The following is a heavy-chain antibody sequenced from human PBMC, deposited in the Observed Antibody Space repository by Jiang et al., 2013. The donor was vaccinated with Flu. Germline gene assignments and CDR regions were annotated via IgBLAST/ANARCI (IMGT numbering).Heavy chain of an antibody. CDR1: GYSFTSYW. V-gene: IGHV5-10-1*01. CDR3: ARHQRYFDWLSYWFDP. CDR2: IDPSDSYT. D-gene: IGHD3-9*01. Sequence: GAEVKKPGESLRISCKGSGYSFTSYWISWVRQMPGKGLEWMGRIDPSDSYTNYSPSFQGHVTISADKSISTAYLQWSSLKASDTAMYYCARHQRYFDWLSYWFDPWGQGTLVTVSS. J-gene: IGHJ5*02.